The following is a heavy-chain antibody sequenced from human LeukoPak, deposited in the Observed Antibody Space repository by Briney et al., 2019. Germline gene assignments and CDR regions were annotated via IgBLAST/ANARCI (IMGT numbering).Heavy chain of an antibody. CDR2: ISYDGSNK. D-gene: IGHD6-13*01. CDR1: GFTFSSYA. Sequence: GRSLRLSCAASGFTFSSYAMHWVRQAPGKGLEWVAVISYDGSNKYYADYVKGRFTISRDNSKNTLYLQMNSLRPEDTAVYYCARGFGKAAANVFGGYTMDVWGQGTTVTVSS. CDR3: ARGFGKAAANVFGGYTMDV. J-gene: IGHJ6*02. V-gene: IGHV3-30*14.